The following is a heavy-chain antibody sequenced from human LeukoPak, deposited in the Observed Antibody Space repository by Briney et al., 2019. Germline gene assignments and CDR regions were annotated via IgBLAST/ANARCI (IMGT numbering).Heavy chain of an antibody. Sequence: PGGSLRLSCAASGFTFSSYWMNWVRQAPGKGLEWVANIKQDGNEKYYVDSVKGRFTISRDNAKNSLYLQMNSLRAEDTAVYYCARDEGYCSSTSCPTVGFDYWGQGTLVTVSS. CDR1: GFTFSSYW. CDR2: IKQDGNEK. V-gene: IGHV3-7*01. J-gene: IGHJ4*02. D-gene: IGHD2-2*01. CDR3: ARDEGYCSSTSCPTVGFDY.